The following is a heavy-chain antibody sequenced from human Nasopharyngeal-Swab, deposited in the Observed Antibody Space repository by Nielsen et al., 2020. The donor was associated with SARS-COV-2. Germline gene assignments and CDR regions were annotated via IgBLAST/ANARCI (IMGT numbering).Heavy chain of an antibody. Sequence: VRQAPGKGLEWVSGINWNGGSTGYADPVKGRFTISRDNSKNTLYLQMNSLRAEDTAVYYCARDLGSTFYYFDYWGQGTLVTVSS. D-gene: IGHD3-10*01. J-gene: IGHJ4*02. CDR3: ARDLGSTFYYFDY. CDR2: INWNGGST. V-gene: IGHV3-20*03.